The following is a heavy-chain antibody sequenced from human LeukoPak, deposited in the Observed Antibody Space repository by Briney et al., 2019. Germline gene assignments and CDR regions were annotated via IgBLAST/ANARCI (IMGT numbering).Heavy chain of an antibody. D-gene: IGHD3-3*01. Sequence: ASVKVSCKASGYTFTSYYMHWVRQAPGQGLEWMGIINTSGGSTSYAQKFQGRVTMTRDMSTSTVYLELSSLRSEDTAVYYCARGPDFWSGYKANWFDPWGQGTLVTVSS. CDR1: GYTFTSYY. CDR3: ARGPDFWSGYKANWFDP. CDR2: INTSGGST. V-gene: IGHV1-46*01. J-gene: IGHJ5*02.